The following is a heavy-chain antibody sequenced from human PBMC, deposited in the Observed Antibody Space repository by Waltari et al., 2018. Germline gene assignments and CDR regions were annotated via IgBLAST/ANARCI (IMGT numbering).Heavy chain of an antibody. CDR1: GFTFGGYA. J-gene: IGHJ4*02. Sequence: QVQLAASGGGMVQPGRSLRLSCAASGFTFGGYAIHWGRQAPVKGLEWGAVIWYDGSNKFYAGSVRGRYIISRDDSRNTVYLQMSSLRTEDTAIYYCAKGSGRVSPIDSWGQGTLVTVSS. D-gene: IGHD1-26*01. V-gene: IGHV3-30*18. CDR2: IWYDGSNK. CDR3: AKGSGRVSPIDS.